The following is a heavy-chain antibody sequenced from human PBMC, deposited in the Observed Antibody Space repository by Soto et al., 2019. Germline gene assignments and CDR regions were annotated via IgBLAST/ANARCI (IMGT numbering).Heavy chain of an antibody. Sequence: QVQLVESGGGVVQPGRSLRLSCAASGFTFSSYAMHWVRQAPGKGLEWVAVISYDGSNKYYADSVKGRFTISRDNSPNTLYLQMTSMRAEDTAVYYCARDAGIGNGYDEGYFDYWGQGTLVTVSS. CDR3: ARDAGIGNGYDEGYFDY. CDR2: ISYDGSNK. V-gene: IGHV3-30-3*01. D-gene: IGHD5-12*01. J-gene: IGHJ4*02. CDR1: GFTFSSYA.